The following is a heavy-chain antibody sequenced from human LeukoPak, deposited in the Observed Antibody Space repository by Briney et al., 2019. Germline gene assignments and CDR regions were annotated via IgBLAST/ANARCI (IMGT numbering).Heavy chain of an antibody. CDR3: ARAVGDSPGGYFDY. J-gene: IGHJ4*02. D-gene: IGHD2-8*02. Sequence: PGGSLRLSCAASGFTFSSNYMSWVRQAPGKGLEWVSVIYSGGSTYYADSVKGRFTISRDNSKNTLYLQMNSLRAEDTAVYYCARAVGDSPGGYFDYWGQGTLVTVSS. CDR1: GFTFSSNY. V-gene: IGHV3-53*05. CDR2: IYSGGST.